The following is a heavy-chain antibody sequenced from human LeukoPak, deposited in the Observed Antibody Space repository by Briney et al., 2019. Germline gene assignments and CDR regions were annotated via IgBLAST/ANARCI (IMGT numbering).Heavy chain of an antibody. Sequence: SETLSLTCTVSGGSISSYYWSLIRQPPGKGLEWIGYSYYSGSTNYNPSLKSRVTISVDTSKNQFSLKLSSVTAADTAVYYCARHYDYSNPPDWFDPWGQGTLVTVSS. CDR2: SYYSGST. CDR1: GGSISSYY. J-gene: IGHJ5*02. V-gene: IGHV4-59*08. D-gene: IGHD4-4*01. CDR3: ARHYDYSNPPDWFDP.